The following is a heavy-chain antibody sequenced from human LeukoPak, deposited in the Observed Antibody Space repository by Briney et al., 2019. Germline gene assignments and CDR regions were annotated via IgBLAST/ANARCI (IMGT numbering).Heavy chain of an antibody. CDR1: GGSMSTYS. D-gene: IGHD3-9*01. Sequence: SETLSLTCIVSGGSMSTYSWNWIRQPPGKGLEWIGYIYDSGPTSYNPSFRSRFTISVDTSKNHFSLNLSSVTAADTAVYYCARGVSTGNWGQGTLVTVSS. V-gene: IGHV4-59*01. J-gene: IGHJ4*02. CDR3: ARGVSTGN. CDR2: IYDSGPT.